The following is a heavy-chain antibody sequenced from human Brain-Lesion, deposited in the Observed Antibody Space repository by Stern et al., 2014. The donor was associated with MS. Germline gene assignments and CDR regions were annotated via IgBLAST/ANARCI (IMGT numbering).Heavy chain of an antibody. V-gene: IGHV2-26*01. J-gene: IGHJ4*02. CDR1: GFSLSNAAMG. CDR2: IFSTGET. D-gene: IGHD2-15*01. Sequence: ESGPVLVKPTETLTLTCSVSGFSLSNAAMGVSWIRQPPGKALECLAHIFSTGETAYSTSLKSRLTISKDTSRSQVVLTMTNMDPVDTATYYCARMRENCSGGICFAGYYDSWGQGTLVTVSS. CDR3: ARMRENCSGGICFAGYYDS.